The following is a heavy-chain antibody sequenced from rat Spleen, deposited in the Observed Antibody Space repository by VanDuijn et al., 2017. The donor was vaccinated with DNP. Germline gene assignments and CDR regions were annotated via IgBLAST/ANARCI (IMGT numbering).Heavy chain of an antibody. CDR2: ISTSGTRT. CDR3: ARQRVMYTTATGFAY. V-gene: IGHV5-25*01. CDR1: GFTFSNYY. Sequence: EVQLVESGGGLMQPGRSLKLSCAASGFTFSNYYMAWVRQAPKKGLEWVATISTSGTRTYYPDSVKGRFTISRDNAKSSLYLQMNSLKSEDTATYYCARQRVMYTTATGFAYWGQGTLVTVSS. J-gene: IGHJ3*01. D-gene: IGHD1-6*01.